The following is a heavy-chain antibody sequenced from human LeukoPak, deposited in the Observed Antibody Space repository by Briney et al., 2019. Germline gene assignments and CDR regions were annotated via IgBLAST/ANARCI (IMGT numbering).Heavy chain of an antibody. V-gene: IGHV3-21*01. CDR1: GFTFSSYA. CDR3: ARGGTGATRDDTFDI. D-gene: IGHD1-7*01. CDR2: ISSGSSHI. J-gene: IGHJ3*02. Sequence: GGSLRLSCAASGFTFSSYAMSWVRQAPGKGLEWVSSISSGSSHIFYADSVKGRFTISRENARNSLYLQMNSLRAEDTAVYYCARGGTGATRDDTFDIWGQGTMVSVSS.